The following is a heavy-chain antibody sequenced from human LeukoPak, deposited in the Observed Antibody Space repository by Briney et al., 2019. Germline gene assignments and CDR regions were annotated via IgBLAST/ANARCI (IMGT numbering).Heavy chain of an antibody. D-gene: IGHD3-22*01. J-gene: IGHJ4*02. CDR3: AKECYDRSGYCFDY. CDR1: GFTFSSHA. CDR2: INSDGSSA. Sequence: QAGGSLRLSCAASGFTFSSHAMSWVRQAPGKGLEWVSGINSDGSSAYYADPVRGRFTIFRDNSKSDLLLQMNSLRAEDTAIYYCAKECYDRSGYCFDYWGQGALVAVSS. V-gene: IGHV3-23*01.